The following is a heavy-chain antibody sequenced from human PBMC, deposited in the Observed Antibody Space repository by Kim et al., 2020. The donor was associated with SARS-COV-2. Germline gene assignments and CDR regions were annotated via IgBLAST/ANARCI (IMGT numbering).Heavy chain of an antibody. CDR3: ARAYGDYVDY. D-gene: IGHD4-17*01. CDR1: GGSISSSSYY. Sequence: SETLSLTCTVSGGSISSSSYYWGWIRQPPGKGLEWIGSIYYSGSTYYNPSLKSRVTISVDTSKNQFSLKLSSVTAADTAVYYCARAYGDYVDYWGQGTLVTVSS. V-gene: IGHV4-39*07. J-gene: IGHJ4*02. CDR2: IYYSGST.